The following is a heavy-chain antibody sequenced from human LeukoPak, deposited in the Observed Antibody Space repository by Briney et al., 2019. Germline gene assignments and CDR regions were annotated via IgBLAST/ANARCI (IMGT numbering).Heavy chain of an antibody. V-gene: IGHV3-13*01. CDR3: ARVEKGYSYGLGYDY. D-gene: IGHD5-18*01. CDR2: IGTAGDT. J-gene: IGHJ4*02. Sequence: GGSLRLSCAASGFTFSSYDMHWVRQATGKGLEWVSAIGTAGDTYYPGSVKGRFTISRENAKNSLYLQMNSLRAGDTAVYYCARVEKGYSYGLGYDYWGQGTLVTVSS. CDR1: GFTFSSYD.